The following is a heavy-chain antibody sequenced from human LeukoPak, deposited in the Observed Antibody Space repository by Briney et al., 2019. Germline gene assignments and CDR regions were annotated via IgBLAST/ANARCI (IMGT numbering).Heavy chain of an antibody. V-gene: IGHV1-69*05. D-gene: IGHD4-23*01. J-gene: IGHJ5*02. CDR2: IIPIFGTA. CDR3: AREGYVTRYNTHWFDP. CDR1: GGTFSSYA. Sequence: SVEVSCKASGGTFSSYAISWVRQAPGQGLEWMGRIIPIFGTANYAQKFQGRVTITTDESTSTAYMELSSLRSEDTAVYYCAREGYVTRYNTHWFDPWGQGTLVTVSS.